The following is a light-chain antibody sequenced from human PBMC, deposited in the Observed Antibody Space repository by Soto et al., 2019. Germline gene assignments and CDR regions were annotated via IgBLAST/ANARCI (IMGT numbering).Light chain of an antibody. CDR2: GNS. CDR3: QSYDSSLSAL. CDR1: RSNIGAGYD. J-gene: IGLJ3*02. V-gene: IGLV1-40*01. Sequence: QSVLTQPPSVSGAPGQRVTIACTGSRSNIGAGYDVHWYQQLPGTAPKLLIYGNSNRPSGVPDRFSGSKSGTSASLAITGLQAEDEADYYCQSYDSSLSALFGGGTKVTVL.